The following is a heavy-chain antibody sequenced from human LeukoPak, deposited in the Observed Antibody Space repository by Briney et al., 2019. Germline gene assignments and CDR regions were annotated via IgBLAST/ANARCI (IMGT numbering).Heavy chain of an antibody. CDR2: IFYSGST. CDR1: GGSISSGGYY. J-gene: IGHJ4*02. V-gene: IGHV4-31*03. D-gene: IGHD3-10*01. Sequence: SETLSLTCTVSGGSISSGGYYWNWIRQHPGKGLEWIGYIFYSGSTDYNPSLKSRVTISVDKSKNQFSLKLGSVTTADTAVYYCASYMVRGAFDYWGQGTLVTVSS. CDR3: ASYMVRGAFDY.